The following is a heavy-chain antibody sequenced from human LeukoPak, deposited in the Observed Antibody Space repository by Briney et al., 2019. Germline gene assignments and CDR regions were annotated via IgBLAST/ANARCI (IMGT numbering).Heavy chain of an antibody. Sequence: PSQTLSLTCTVSGDSISSGDYYWSWIRQPPGKGLEWIGYIYYSGTTYYNPSLESRVTISVDTSKNQFSLKLTSVTAADTAVYYCARGPYGSGSYYWGQGTLVTVSS. D-gene: IGHD3-10*01. CDR3: ARGPYGSGSYY. J-gene: IGHJ4*02. CDR1: GDSISSGDYY. CDR2: IYYSGTT. V-gene: IGHV4-30-4*01.